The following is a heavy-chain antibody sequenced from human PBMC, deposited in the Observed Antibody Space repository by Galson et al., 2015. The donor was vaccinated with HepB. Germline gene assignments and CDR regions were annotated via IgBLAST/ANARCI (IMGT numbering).Heavy chain of an antibody. CDR2: MNQGGTLK. V-gene: IGHV3-7*01. CDR3: ARDGVPAAADY. D-gene: IGHD6-25*01. CDR1: GFTFSNYW. J-gene: IGHJ4*02. Sequence: SLRLSCAASGFTFSNYWMSWIRQAPGKGLEWVANMNQGGTLKYYLDSVKGRFTISRDDAESSLYLQLNSLRADDTAVYYCARDGVPAAADYWGQGTLVTVSS.